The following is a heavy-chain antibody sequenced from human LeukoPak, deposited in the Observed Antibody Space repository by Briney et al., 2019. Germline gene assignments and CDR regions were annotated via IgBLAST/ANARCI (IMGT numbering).Heavy chain of an antibody. Sequence: ASVKVSCKVSGYTLTELSMHWVRQAPGKGLEWLGGFDPEDGETIYAQKFQGRVTMTEDTSTDTAYIELSSLRSEDTAVYYCATVGGWESSPLDYWGQGTLVTVSS. D-gene: IGHD1-26*01. CDR3: ATVGGWESSPLDY. CDR1: GYTLTELS. V-gene: IGHV1-24*01. J-gene: IGHJ4*02. CDR2: FDPEDGET.